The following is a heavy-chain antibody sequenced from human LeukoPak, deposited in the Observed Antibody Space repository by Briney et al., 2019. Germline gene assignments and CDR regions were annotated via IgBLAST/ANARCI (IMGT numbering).Heavy chain of an antibody. CDR1: GFTFSSYW. V-gene: IGHV3-7*01. Sequence: PGGSLRLSCAASGFTFSSYWMSWVRQAPGKGLEWVANIKQDGSEKYYVDSVKGRFTISRDNAKNSLYLQMNSLRAEDTAVYYCVRVGDVYYFDYWGQGTLVTVSS. CDR3: VRVGDVYYFDY. CDR2: IKQDGSEK. D-gene: IGHD4-17*01. J-gene: IGHJ4*02.